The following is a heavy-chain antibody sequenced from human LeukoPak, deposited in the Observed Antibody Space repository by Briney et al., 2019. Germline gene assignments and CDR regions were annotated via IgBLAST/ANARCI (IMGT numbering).Heavy chain of an antibody. CDR1: GFTFSSYA. D-gene: IGHD2-15*01. CDR3: AKDKFSVAVVADRLKWFDP. V-gene: IGHV3-23*01. CDR2: ISGSGGRT. J-gene: IGHJ5*02. Sequence: GGSLRLSCAASGFTFSSYAMSWVRQAPGKGLEWVSAISGSGGRTYYADPVKGRFTISRDNAKNTLYLQMSSLRAEDTAVYYCAKDKFSVAVVADRLKWFDPWGQGTLVTVSS.